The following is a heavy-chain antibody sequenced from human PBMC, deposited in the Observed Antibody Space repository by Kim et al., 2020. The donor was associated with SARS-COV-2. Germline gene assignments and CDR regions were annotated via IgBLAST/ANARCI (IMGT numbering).Heavy chain of an antibody. J-gene: IGHJ6*02. D-gene: IGHD3-10*01. Sequence: FQGRVTITRDTAASTAYMELSSLRSEDTAVYYCARVGSGSYYNDKGGMDVWGQGTTVTVSS. V-gene: IGHV1-3*01. CDR3: ARVGSGSYYNDKGGMDV.